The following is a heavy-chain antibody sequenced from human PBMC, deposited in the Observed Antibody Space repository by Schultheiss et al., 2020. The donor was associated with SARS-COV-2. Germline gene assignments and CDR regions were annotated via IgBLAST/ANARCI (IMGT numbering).Heavy chain of an antibody. CDR2: ISSSSSYI. V-gene: IGHV3-21*01. Sequence: GGSLRLSCAASGFTFSSYIMNWVRQAPGKGLEWVSSISSSSSYIYYADSVKGRFTISRDNAKNSLYLQMNSLRAEDTAMYYCAREMAIFGVVEAFDIWGQGTMVTVSS. D-gene: IGHD3-3*01. CDR3: AREMAIFGVVEAFDI. CDR1: GFTFSSYI. J-gene: IGHJ3*02.